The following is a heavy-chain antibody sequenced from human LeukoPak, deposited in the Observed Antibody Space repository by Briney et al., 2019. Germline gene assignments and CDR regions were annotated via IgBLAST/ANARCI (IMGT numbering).Heavy chain of an antibody. D-gene: IGHD4-23*01. CDR2: ISTTGGST. CDR3: AKDWTTVVTPKGYYFDS. J-gene: IGHJ4*02. Sequence: GGSLRLSCAASGFSFNNYAISWVRQAPGKGLEWVSAISTTGGSTYYADSVKGRFTISRDNSKNTLSLQMDSLRVEDTAVYYCAKDWTTVVTPKGYYFDSWGQGTLVTVSS. V-gene: IGHV3-23*01. CDR1: GFSFNNYA.